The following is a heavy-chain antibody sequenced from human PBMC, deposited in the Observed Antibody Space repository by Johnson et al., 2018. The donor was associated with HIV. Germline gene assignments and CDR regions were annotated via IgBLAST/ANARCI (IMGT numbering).Heavy chain of an antibody. J-gene: IGHJ3*02. CDR3: AKANRAMTKGGFGAFDI. CDR1: GFTFSSYW. Sequence: VQLEESGGGVARPGGSLRLSCAASGFTFSSYWMHWVRQAPGKGLVWVSRIDTDGSSIGYADSVKGRFTISRDNAKNSLYLQMNSLRAEDTALYYCAKANRAMTKGGFGAFDIWGQGTMVTVSS. D-gene: IGHD1-14*01. CDR2: IDTDGSSI. V-gene: IGHV3-74*02.